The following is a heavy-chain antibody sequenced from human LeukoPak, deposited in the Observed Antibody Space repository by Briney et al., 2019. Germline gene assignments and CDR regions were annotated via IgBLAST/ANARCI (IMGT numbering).Heavy chain of an antibody. V-gene: IGHV3-23*01. CDR3: AKGIVPPGLSVAAPRYYFDY. CDR1: GFSFSTYD. D-gene: IGHD6-19*01. CDR2: ISGSGGTT. J-gene: IGHJ4*02. Sequence: GGSLRLSCAASGFSFSTYDMSWVRQAPGKGLEWVSAISGSGGTTYYADSVKGRFTISRDNSKNTLYLQMNSLRAEDAAIYYCAKGIVPPGLSVAAPRYYFDYWGQGTLVTVSS.